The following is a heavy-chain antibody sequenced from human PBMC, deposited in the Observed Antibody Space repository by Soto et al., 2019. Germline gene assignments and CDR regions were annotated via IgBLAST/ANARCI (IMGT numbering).Heavy chain of an antibody. D-gene: IGHD2-15*01. J-gene: IGHJ4*02. V-gene: IGHV3-7*03. Sequence: GGSLRLSCAASGFTFSGYWMTWVRQAPGKGLEWVANINQDGGETYYGDSVKGRFTISRDNAKDSLYLQMNSLRAEDTAVYHCARGYCSGGRCDRGYWGQGTLVTVPQ. CDR1: GFTFSGYW. CDR2: INQDGGET. CDR3: ARGYCSGGRCDRGY.